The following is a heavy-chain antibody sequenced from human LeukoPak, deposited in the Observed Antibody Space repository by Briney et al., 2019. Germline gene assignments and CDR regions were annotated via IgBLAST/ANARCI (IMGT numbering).Heavy chain of an antibody. CDR3: ARDYGGNSFAFDI. Sequence: SETLSLTCTVSGGSISSYYWSWIRQPPGKGLEWIGYIYYSGSTNYNPSLKSRVTISVDTSKNQFSLKLSSVTAADTAVYYCARDYGGNSFAFDIWGHGTMVTVSS. J-gene: IGHJ3*02. CDR1: GGSISSYY. CDR2: IYYSGST. D-gene: IGHD4-23*01. V-gene: IGHV4-59*01.